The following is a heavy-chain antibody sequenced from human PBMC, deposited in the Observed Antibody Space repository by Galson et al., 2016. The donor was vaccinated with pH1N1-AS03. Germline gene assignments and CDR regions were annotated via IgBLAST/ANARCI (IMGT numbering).Heavy chain of an antibody. J-gene: IGHJ5*02. Sequence: SETLSFTCTVSGGSISSHYWNWIRQPPGKGLEWIGYINYSGSTNYNPSLKSRVTISADTSKNQFSLKLSSVTAADTAVYYCARHDYGDYVGWFDPWGQGTLVTVSS. CDR2: INYSGST. V-gene: IGHV4-59*11. D-gene: IGHD4-17*01. CDR3: ARHDYGDYVGWFDP. CDR1: GGSISSHY.